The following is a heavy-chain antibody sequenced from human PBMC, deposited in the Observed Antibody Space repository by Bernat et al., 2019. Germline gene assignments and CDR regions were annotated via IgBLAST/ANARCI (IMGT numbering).Heavy chain of an antibody. CDR2: ISYDGSGK. CDR1: GFIFSNYG. D-gene: IGHD6-19*01. Sequence: QVQVVESGGGVVLPGRSLRLSCAASGFIFSNYGMNWVRQGPGKGLEWVAVISYDGSGKYYADSVKGRFTISRDNSKNMLYLQMNSLRAEDTAVYYCAKEWRGWTPDSFAIWGQGTMVTVSS. CDR3: AKEWRGWTPDSFAI. V-gene: IGHV3-30*18. J-gene: IGHJ3*02.